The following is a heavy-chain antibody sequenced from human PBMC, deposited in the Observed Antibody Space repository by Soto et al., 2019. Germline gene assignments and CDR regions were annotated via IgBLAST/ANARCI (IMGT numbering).Heavy chain of an antibody. CDR1: R. V-gene: IGHV2-5*08. CDR3: AHAGDSDLLTFDH. J-gene: IGHJ4*02. CDR2: SXXDXXX. D-gene: IGHD2-15*01. Sequence: RWIRRPPGKALXWLXLSXXDXXXXXSXXLKDRLAISKEASSNQVVLTITNTDPGDSATYFCAHAGDSDLLTFDHWGPGTLVTVSS.